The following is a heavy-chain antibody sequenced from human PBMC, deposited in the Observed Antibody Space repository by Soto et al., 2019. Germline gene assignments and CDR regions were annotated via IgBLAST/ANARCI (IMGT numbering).Heavy chain of an antibody. Sequence: ASVKVSCKASGYTFTSYGISWVRQAPGQGLEWMGWISAYNGNTNYAQKLQGRVTMTTDTSTSTAYMELRSLRSDDTAVYYCARSSRYDILTGYYKEIPFDYWGQGTLVTVSS. V-gene: IGHV1-18*01. D-gene: IGHD3-9*01. CDR3: ARSSRYDILTGYYKEIPFDY. CDR1: GYTFTSYG. CDR2: ISAYNGNT. J-gene: IGHJ4*02.